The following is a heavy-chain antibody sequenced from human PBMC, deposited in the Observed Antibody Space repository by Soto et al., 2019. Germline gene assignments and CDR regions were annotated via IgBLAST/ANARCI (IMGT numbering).Heavy chain of an antibody. CDR1: GFTFSSFW. CDR2: ISPDGSEK. Sequence: GSRRLSCAASGFTFSSFWMDWVRQAPGKGLEWVANISPDGSEKRYVDSVKGRFTISRDNTKNSLYLQMSSLTAEDSALYYCSRSLDSWGQGTRVTVSS. CDR3: SRSLDS. V-gene: IGHV3-7*01. J-gene: IGHJ4*02.